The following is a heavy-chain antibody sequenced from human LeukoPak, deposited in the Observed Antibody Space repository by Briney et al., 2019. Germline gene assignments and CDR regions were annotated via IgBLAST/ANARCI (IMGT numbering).Heavy chain of an antibody. V-gene: IGHV4-4*07. CDR2: IYISGST. D-gene: IGHD6-6*01. CDR1: GGSISTEH. J-gene: IGHJ4*02. CDR3: AREGAARPGFDY. Sequence: SETLSLTCTVSGGSISTEHWDWLRQPAGKGMEWIGRIYISGSTNYNPSLKSRVTVSVDTSKDLFSLNLRSVTAADTAVYYCAREGAARPGFDYWGQGTLVTVSS.